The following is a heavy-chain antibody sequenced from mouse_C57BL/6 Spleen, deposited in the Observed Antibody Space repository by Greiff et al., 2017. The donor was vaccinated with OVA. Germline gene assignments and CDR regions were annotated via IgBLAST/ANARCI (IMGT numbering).Heavy chain of an antibody. CDR1: GYSFTDYN. D-gene: IGHD1-1*01. CDR3: ARSNGSFPYYAMDY. Sequence: EVQLQESGPELVKPGASVKISCKASGYSFTDYNMNWVKQSNGKSLEWIGVINPNYGTTSYNQKFKGKATLTVDQSSSTAYMQLNSLTSEDSAVYYCARSNGSFPYYAMDYWGQGTSVTVSS. CDR2: INPNYGTT. J-gene: IGHJ4*01. V-gene: IGHV1-39*01.